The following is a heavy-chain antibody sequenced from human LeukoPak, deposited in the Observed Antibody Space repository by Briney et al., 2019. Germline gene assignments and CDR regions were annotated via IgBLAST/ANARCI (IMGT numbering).Heavy chain of an antibody. CDR1: GGSFSGYY. J-gene: IGHJ4*02. CDR2: INHSGST. CDR3: ASGTYDSSGYYYVRRARFDY. V-gene: IGHV4-34*01. D-gene: IGHD3-22*01. Sequence: TSETLSLTCAVEGGSFSGYYWSWIRQPPGKGLEWIGEINHSGSTNYNPSLKSRVTISVDTSKNQFSLKLSSVTAADTAVYYCASGTYDSSGYYYVRRARFDYWGQGTLVTVSS.